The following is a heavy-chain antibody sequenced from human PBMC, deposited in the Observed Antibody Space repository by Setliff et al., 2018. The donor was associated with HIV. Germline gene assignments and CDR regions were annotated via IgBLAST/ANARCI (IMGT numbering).Heavy chain of an antibody. J-gene: IGHJ4*01. CDR2: INVGKGDT. V-gene: IGHV1-3*01. CDR3: ARGALLAVFDFDH. Sequence: VASVKVSCKASGYTFTTYSIHWVRQAPGQSLEWMGWINVGKGDTKYSQEFQGRISITTDTSACTGYMELSSLRSDDTAVYFCARGALLAVFDFDHWGHGTLVTVSS. D-gene: IGHD3-10*01. CDR1: GYTFTTYS.